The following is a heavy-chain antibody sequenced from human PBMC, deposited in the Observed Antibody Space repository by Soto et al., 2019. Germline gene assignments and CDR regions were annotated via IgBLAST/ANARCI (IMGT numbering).Heavy chain of an antibody. CDR1: GGSISSSSYY. J-gene: IGHJ5*02. CDR3: ARHYYDILTGPNWFDP. V-gene: IGHV4-39*01. CDR2: IYYSGST. D-gene: IGHD3-9*01. Sequence: QLQLQESGPGLVKPSETLSLTCTVSGGSISSSSYYWGWIRQPPGKGLEWIGSIYYSGSTYYNPSLKSRVTISVDTSKTQFSLKLSSVTAADTTVYYCARHYYDILTGPNWFDPWGQGTLVTVSS.